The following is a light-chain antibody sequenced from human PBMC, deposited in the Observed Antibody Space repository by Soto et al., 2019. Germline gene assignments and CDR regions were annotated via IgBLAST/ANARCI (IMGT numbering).Light chain of an antibody. V-gene: IGKV1-5*03. CDR1: QSISSW. CDR2: KAS. J-gene: IGKJ1*01. Sequence: DVQMTQSPSTLSASVGDRVTITCRASQSISSWLAWYQQKQGKAPKXXIYKASSLESGVPSRFSGSGSGTEFTLTISSLQPDDFATYYCQQYNSYSRTFGQGTKVDIK. CDR3: QQYNSYSRT.